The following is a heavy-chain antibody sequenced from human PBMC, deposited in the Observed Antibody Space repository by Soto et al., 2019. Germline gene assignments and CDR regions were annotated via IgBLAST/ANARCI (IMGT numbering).Heavy chain of an antibody. V-gene: IGHV3-23*01. CDR1: GFTFSNYA. J-gene: IGHJ4*02. D-gene: IGHD1-26*01. CDR2: ISSSEDIT. CDR3: AKVPWELVSTHYVRY. Sequence: EVHLLESGGALVPPGGSLRLSCAASGFTFSNYAMSWVRQAPGKGLEWVYGISSSEDITKYADSVKGRFTISRDNSNTRLSLQMTSLRAEDTAVYYCAKVPWELVSTHYVRYWGQGTLVTVSS.